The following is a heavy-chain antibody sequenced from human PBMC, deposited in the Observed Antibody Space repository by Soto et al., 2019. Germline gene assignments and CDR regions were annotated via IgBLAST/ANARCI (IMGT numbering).Heavy chain of an antibody. V-gene: IGHV4-34*02. J-gene: IGHJ6*02. CDR2: VHHTGTS. Sequence: QVALQQWGAGLLKPSQTLSLTCGVYGGSFNDYFWTWIRLTPGQGLEWIGEVHHTGTSYYNPSLKSRLAVSVDTSKRQVSLTLTSVTAMDTGIYYCARRKDSSRYFYGMDVWGQGTTVVVS. D-gene: IGHD6-13*01. CDR1: GGSFNDYF. CDR3: ARRKDSSRYFYGMDV.